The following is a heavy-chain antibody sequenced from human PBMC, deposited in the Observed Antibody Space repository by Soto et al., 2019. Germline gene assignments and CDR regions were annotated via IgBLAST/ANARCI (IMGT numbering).Heavy chain of an antibody. CDR1: GFTFSSYA. D-gene: IGHD6-13*01. CDR2: ISGSDGYT. V-gene: IGHV3-23*01. Sequence: PGGSLRLSCAASGFTFSSYAMTWVRQAPGKGLEWVSSISGSDGYTYYADSVKGRFTVSRDNSKNTLYLQMSSLRADDTAVYYCATGYYFDFWGPGTLVTV. CDR3: ATGYYFDF. J-gene: IGHJ4*02.